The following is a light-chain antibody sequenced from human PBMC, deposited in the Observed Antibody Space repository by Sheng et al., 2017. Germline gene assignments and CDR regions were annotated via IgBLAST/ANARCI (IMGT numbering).Light chain of an antibody. CDR1: QSVSSSY. V-gene: IGKV3D-20*02. CDR2: DAS. CDR3: QQRDNWLT. Sequence: DIVLTQSPDTLSLSPGDRATLSCRASQSVSSSYLAWYQQKLGQAPSLLIYDASKRATGIPARFSGSGSGTDFTLTISSLEPEDFGVYYCQQRDNWLTFGGGTKVEIK. J-gene: IGKJ4*01.